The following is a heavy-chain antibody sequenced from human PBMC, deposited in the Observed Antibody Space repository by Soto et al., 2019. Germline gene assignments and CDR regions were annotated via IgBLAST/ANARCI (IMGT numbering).Heavy chain of an antibody. D-gene: IGHD5-18*01. CDR3: VRPSRYTFGYFDS. CDR2: IYQSGIT. V-gene: IGHV4-38-2*02. Sequence: SETMSLTCTVSGYPIGNGYYWGWIRQSPGKGLEWIGSIYQSGITYYNPSLKSRASLSIDASKNQFSLNLTSLTAADTAVYYCVRPSRYTFGYFDSWGQGALVTVSS. J-gene: IGHJ4*02. CDR1: GYPIGNGYY.